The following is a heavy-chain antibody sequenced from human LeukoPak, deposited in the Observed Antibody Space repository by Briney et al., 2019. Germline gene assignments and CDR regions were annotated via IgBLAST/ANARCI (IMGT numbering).Heavy chain of an antibody. J-gene: IGHJ4*02. CDR3: ASHSSWRFEY. D-gene: IGHD6-13*01. Sequence: PGGSLRLSCAASGFPFNTYSMHWVRQAPGKGLDWVAYIRYDGINEYYADSVKGRFTISRDLSKNTLFLQMNSLRVEDTAVYYCASHSSWRFEYWGQGTLVTVSS. CDR1: GFPFNTYS. V-gene: IGHV3-30*02. CDR2: IRYDGINE.